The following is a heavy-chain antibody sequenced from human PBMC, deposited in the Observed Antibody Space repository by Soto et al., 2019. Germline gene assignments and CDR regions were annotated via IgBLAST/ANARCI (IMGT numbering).Heavy chain of an antibody. CDR3: AREVEARGGEYDY. J-gene: IGHJ4*02. V-gene: IGHV1-18*01. D-gene: IGHD3-16*01. CDR1: GYTFTTYG. CDR2: ISGYNGNR. Sequence: QVQLVQSGAEVKKPGASVKVSCKASGYTFTTYGISWMRQAPGQGLEWMGWISGYNGNRNYEQNLQGRVTVTTDTSTSTAYMELRNLRSDDTAVYYCAREVEARGGEYDYWGQGTLVIVSS.